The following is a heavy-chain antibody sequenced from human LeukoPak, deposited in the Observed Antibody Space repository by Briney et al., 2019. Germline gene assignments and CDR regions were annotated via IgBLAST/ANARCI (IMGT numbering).Heavy chain of an antibody. D-gene: IGHD6-19*01. J-gene: IGHJ4*02. Sequence: SETLSLTCTVSGGSISSYYWSWIRQPAGKGLEWIGRIYTSGSTNYNSSLKSRVTMSVDTSKNQFSLKLSSVTAADTAVYYCARDTSSGWYFSYWGQGTLVTVSS. CDR2: IYTSGST. V-gene: IGHV4-4*07. CDR3: ARDTSSGWYFSY. CDR1: GGSISSYY.